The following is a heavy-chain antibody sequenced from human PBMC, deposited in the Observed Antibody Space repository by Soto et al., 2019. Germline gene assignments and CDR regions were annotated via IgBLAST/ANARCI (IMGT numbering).Heavy chain of an antibody. Sequence: QVQLVQSGAEVKKPGASVKVSCKASGYTFTGYYMHWVRQAPGQGLEWMGWINPNSGGTNYAQKLQGRVTMTTDTSTSTAYMELRSLRSDDTAVYYCARDQAEGASWFDPWGQGTLVTVSS. CDR2: INPNSGGT. CDR1: GYTFTGYY. D-gene: IGHD1-26*01. J-gene: IGHJ5*02. CDR3: ARDQAEGASWFDP. V-gene: IGHV1-2*02.